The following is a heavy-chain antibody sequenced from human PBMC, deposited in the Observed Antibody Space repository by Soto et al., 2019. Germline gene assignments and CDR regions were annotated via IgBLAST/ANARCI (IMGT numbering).Heavy chain of an antibody. Sequence: PGEPRRISGKGPGYSFAGYWITWVRQKPGKGLEWMGRIDPSDSQTYYSPSFRGHVTISATKSITTVFLQWSSLRASDTAMYYCARQIYDSDTGPNFQYYFDSWGQGTPVTVSS. D-gene: IGHD3-22*01. CDR1: GYSFAGYW. CDR2: IDPSDSQT. J-gene: IGHJ4*02. V-gene: IGHV5-10-1*01. CDR3: ARQIYDSDTGPNFQYYFDS.